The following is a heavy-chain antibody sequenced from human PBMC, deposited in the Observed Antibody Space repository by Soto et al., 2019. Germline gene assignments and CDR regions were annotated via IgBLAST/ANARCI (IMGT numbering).Heavy chain of an antibody. D-gene: IGHD3-10*01. V-gene: IGHV1-3*01. CDR1: GYTFTSYA. J-gene: IGHJ4*02. CDR3: ASIYTKGFGESLFDY. CDR2: INAGNGNT. Sequence: ASVKVSCKASGYTFTSYAMHWVRQAPGQRLEWMGWINAGNGNTKYSQKFQGRVTITRDTSASTAYMELSSLRSEDTAVYYCASIYTKGFGESLFDYWGQGTLVTVSS.